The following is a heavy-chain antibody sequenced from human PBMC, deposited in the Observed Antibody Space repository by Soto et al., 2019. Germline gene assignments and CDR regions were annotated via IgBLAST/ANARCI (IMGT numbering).Heavy chain of an antibody. D-gene: IGHD2-15*01. J-gene: IGHJ4*02. Sequence: EVQLLESGGGLVQPGGSLRLSCAASGFTFSSYAMSWVRQAPGKGLEWVSVISSGGGSTYYADSVKGRFTISRDNSKNTLYLQMNSLRAEDTAVYYCAKGGSSYYFDYWGQGTLVTVSS. CDR3: AKGGSSYYFDY. V-gene: IGHV3-23*01. CDR2: ISSGGGST. CDR1: GFTFSSYA.